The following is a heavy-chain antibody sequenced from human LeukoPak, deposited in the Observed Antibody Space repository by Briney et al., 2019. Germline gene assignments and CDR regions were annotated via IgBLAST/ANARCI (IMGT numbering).Heavy chain of an antibody. CDR2: IYYSGST. Sequence: SETLSLTCTVSGGSISSSSYYWGWIRQPPGKGLEWVGSIYYSGSTYYNPSLKSRVTISVDTSRNQFSLKLSSVTASDTAVYYCARHSLDGSGNYYNGLDYWGQGTLVTVSS. CDR1: GGSISSSSYY. J-gene: IGHJ4*02. D-gene: IGHD3-10*01. V-gene: IGHV4-39*01. CDR3: ARHSLDGSGNYYNGLDY.